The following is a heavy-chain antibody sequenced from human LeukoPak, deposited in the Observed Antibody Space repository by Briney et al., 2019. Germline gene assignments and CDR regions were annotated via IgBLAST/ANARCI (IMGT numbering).Heavy chain of an antibody. CDR1: GYTFTGYY. J-gene: IGHJ4*02. CDR3: ARVTYDSSGYYLDY. D-gene: IGHD3-22*01. Sequence: ASVKVSCKASGYTFTGYYIHWVRQAPGQGLEWMGWINPYSGDTNSAQKFQGRVTMTRDTSIGTAYMELSRLRSDDTAVYYCARVTYDSSGYYLDYWGQGTLVTVSS. CDR2: INPYSGDT. V-gene: IGHV1-2*02.